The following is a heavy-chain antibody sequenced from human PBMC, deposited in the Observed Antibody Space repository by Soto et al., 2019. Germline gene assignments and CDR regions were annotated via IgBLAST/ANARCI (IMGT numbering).Heavy chain of an antibody. J-gene: IGHJ6*02. CDR1: GGAINSGGYY. CDR3: ARNLPLQYYGMDV. V-gene: IGHV4-31*03. Sequence: SETLSLTCTVSGGAINSGGYYVIWIRQHPGKGLELIGYIYNSGNTYYNPSLKSRVTMSIDTSESQFSLNLSSVTAADTAVYYCARNLPLQYYGMDVWGQGTTVTVSS. CDR2: IYNSGNT.